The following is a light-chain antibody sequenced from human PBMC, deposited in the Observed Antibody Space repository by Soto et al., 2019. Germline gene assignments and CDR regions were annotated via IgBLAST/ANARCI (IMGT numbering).Light chain of an antibody. J-gene: IGKJ1*01. CDR2: AAS. CDR1: ESISSY. CDR3: QQSYRTPT. V-gene: IGKV1-39*01. Sequence: DIQMTQSPSSLSASVGDRVTITCRASESISSYLTWYQQKPGKAPKLLIYAASILQSGVPSRFSGSGSGTDFTLTISPLQPEEFATYYCQQSYRTPTYGQGTKVEIK.